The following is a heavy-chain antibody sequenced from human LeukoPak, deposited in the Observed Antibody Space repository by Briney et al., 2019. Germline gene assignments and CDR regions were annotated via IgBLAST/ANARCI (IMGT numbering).Heavy chain of an antibody. V-gene: IGHV3-21*01. D-gene: IGHD3-16*01. J-gene: IGHJ4*02. Sequence: GGSLRLSCAASGFTFSSYSMNWVRQAPGKGLEWVSSISSSSSSYIYYADSVKGRFTISRDNAKNSLYLQMNSLRAEDTAVYYCARDMLTGSKGGVPFDYWGQGTLVTVSS. CDR1: GFTFSSYS. CDR2: ISSSSSSYI. CDR3: ARDMLTGSKGGVPFDY.